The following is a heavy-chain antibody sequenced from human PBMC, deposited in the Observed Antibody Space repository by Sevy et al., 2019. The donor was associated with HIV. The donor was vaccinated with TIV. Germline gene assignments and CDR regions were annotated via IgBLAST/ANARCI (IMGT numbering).Heavy chain of an antibody. CDR2: ISGSGGST. Sequence: GGSLRLSCAASGFTFSSYAMSWVRQAPGKGLEWVSAISGSGGSTYYADSVKGRFTISRDNSKNTLYLQMNSLRAEDMAVYYCAKDSMIVVKYFQHWGPGTLVTVSS. CDR1: GFTFSSYA. CDR3: AKDSMIVVKYFQH. V-gene: IGHV3-23*01. J-gene: IGHJ1*01. D-gene: IGHD3-22*01.